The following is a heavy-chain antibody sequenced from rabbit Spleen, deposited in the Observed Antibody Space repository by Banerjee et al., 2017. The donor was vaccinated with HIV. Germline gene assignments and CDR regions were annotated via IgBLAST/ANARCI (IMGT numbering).Heavy chain of an antibody. V-gene: IGHV1S45*01. D-gene: IGHD8-1*01. CDR3: ARDAGRGDYIDGVFNL. CDR1: GFDFGSSDY. J-gene: IGHJ4*01. Sequence: QEQLVESRGGLVQPEGSLTLTCKASGFDFGSSDYMCWVRQAPGKGLEWISCIAGSSSGFTYSATWEKGRFTCSKPSSTTVTLQRTSLTAADTATYFCARDAGRGDYIDGVFNLWGQGTLVTVS. CDR2: IAGSSSGFT.